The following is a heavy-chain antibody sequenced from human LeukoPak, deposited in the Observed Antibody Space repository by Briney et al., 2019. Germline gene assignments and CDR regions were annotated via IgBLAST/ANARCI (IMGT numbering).Heavy chain of an antibody. V-gene: IGHV3-23*01. D-gene: IGHD1-26*01. Sequence: GGSLRLSCAASGFTFYSYAMNWVRQTPGKGLEWVSTFSGSGGTTYYADSVKGRFTISRDNSMNTLYLQMNSLKTEDTAVYYCTTLSGSYARGQGTLVTVSS. J-gene: IGHJ4*02. CDR3: TTLSGSYA. CDR1: GFTFYSYA. CDR2: FSGSGGTT.